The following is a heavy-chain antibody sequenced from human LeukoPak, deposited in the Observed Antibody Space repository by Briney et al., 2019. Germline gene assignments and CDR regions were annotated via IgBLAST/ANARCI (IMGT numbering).Heavy chain of an antibody. Sequence: SETLSLTCTVSGGSISHYYWSWIRQPPEKGLEWIGYIYYSGSTNYNPSLKSRVTISVDTSKNQFSLKLSSVTAADTAVYYCARTSSIAARYNWFDPWGQGTLVTVSS. J-gene: IGHJ5*02. D-gene: IGHD6-6*01. CDR2: IYYSGST. CDR3: ARTSSIAARYNWFDP. V-gene: IGHV4-59*01. CDR1: GGSISHYY.